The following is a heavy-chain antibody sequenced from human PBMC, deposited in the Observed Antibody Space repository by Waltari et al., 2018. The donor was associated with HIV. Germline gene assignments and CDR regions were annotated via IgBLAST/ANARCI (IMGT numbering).Heavy chain of an antibody. CDR1: GFHFSTSG. Sequence: QVQLEESGGRVVQPGRSLRLTCVASGFHFSTSGMPWVRQAPGKGLEWVAVISYNGLNKYYVDSVKGRFTISRDNSNSTLFLQMSSLRPDDTAVYYCAKDLVTRGFFYFYGMHVWGQGTTVTVSS. CDR2: ISYNGLNK. J-gene: IGHJ6*02. D-gene: IGHD2-15*01. CDR3: AKDLVTRGFFYFYGMHV. V-gene: IGHV3-30*18.